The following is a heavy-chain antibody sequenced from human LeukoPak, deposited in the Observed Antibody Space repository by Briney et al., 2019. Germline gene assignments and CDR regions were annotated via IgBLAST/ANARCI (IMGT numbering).Heavy chain of an antibody. CDR3: AREREDYNGSGYVVNYFDY. CDR1: GYTFTSYY. Sequence: ASVKLSCKASGYTFTSYYMHWVRQAPGQGLEWMGIINPSGGSTSYAQKFQGRVTITRDMSTSTVYMELSSLRSEDRAVYYWAREREDYNGSGYVVNYFDYWAREPWSPSPQ. D-gene: IGHD3-22*01. J-gene: IGHJ4*02. V-gene: IGHV1-46*01. CDR2: INPSGGST.